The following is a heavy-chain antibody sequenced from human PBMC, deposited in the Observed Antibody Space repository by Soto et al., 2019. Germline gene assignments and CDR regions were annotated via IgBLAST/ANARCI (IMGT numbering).Heavy chain of an antibody. CDR1: GGSFSGYC. J-gene: IGHJ6*02. D-gene: IGHD1-1*01. CDR3: AIGRVEYYYGMDV. V-gene: IGHV4-34*01. CDR2: INHSGST. Sequence: PSETLSLTCAVYGGSFSGYCWSWIRQPPGKGLEWIGEINHSGSTNYNPSLKSRVTISVDTSKNQFSLKLSSVTAADTAVYYCAIGRVEYYYGMDVWGQGTTVTVSS.